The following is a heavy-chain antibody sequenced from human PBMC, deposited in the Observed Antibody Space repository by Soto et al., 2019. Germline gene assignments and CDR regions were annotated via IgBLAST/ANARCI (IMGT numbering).Heavy chain of an antibody. V-gene: IGHV1-24*01. Sequence: XSVKVSGKVSGYTLTELSMHWVRQAPGKGLEWMGGFDPEDGETIYAQKFQGRVTMTEDTSTDTAYMELSSLRSGDTAVYYCATAEWYSSSSTWFDPWGQGTLVTVSS. CDR3: ATAEWYSSSSTWFDP. CDR1: GYTLTELS. CDR2: FDPEDGET. D-gene: IGHD6-6*01. J-gene: IGHJ5*02.